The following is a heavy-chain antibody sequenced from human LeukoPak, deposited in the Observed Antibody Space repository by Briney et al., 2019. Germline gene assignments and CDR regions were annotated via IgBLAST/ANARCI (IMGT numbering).Heavy chain of an antibody. J-gene: IGHJ4*02. V-gene: IGHV1-2*02. CDR3: ARDQRWYGDYSDY. Sequence: ASVKVSCKASGYTFTGYYMYWVRQAPGQGLEWMGWINPNSGGTNYAQKFQGRVTMTRDTSISTAYMELSRLRSDDTALYYRARDQRWYGDYSDYWGQGTLVTVSS. D-gene: IGHD4-23*01. CDR1: GYTFTGYY. CDR2: INPNSGGT.